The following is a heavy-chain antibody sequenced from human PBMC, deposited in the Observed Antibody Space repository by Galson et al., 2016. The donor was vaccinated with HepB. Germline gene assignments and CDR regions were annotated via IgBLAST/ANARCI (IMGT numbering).Heavy chain of an antibody. V-gene: IGHV2-70*04. D-gene: IGHD6-13*01. Sequence: PALVKPTQTLTLTCSFSGFSLSTSGMRMNWVRQPPGKALEWLARIDWNDNKFYNASLKTRPTISKDTSKNRVVLTMTNMDPVDTATYYCARIAAAGPYYFGMDGWGQGTTVTVSS. CDR1: GFSLSTSGMR. J-gene: IGHJ6*02. CDR2: IDWNDNK. CDR3: ARIAAAGPYYFGMDG.